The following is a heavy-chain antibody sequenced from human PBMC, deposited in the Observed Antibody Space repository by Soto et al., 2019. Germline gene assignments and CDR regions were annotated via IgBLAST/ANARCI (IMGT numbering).Heavy chain of an antibody. V-gene: IGHV4-30-2*01. CDR3: AAGGGLPRYY. CDR2: IYHSGST. D-gene: IGHD5-12*01. J-gene: IGHJ4*02. Sequence: QLQLQESGSGLVKPSQTLSLTCAVSGGSISSGGYSWSWIRQPPGKGLEWIGYIYHSGSTYYNPSLKSRVTTSVDRSKNQFSLQLSSVAAADTAVYYCAAGGGLPRYYWGQGTLVTVSS. CDR1: GGSISSGGYS.